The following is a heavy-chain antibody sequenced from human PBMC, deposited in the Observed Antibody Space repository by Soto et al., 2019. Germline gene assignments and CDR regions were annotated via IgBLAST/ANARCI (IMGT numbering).Heavy chain of an antibody. D-gene: IGHD3-10*01. CDR1: GFSLSTYD. V-gene: IGHV3-13*01. CDR2: LSYAGDT. J-gene: IGHJ6*03. Sequence: GGSLGLSCAASGFSLSTYDMHWVRQATGKGLEWVAVLSYAGDTYYPGSVKGRFTVSRESAKNSLYLQLNSLTAGDTAVYYCAKGPHSGSGYYYMDVWGKGTTVTVSS. CDR3: AKGPHSGSGYYYMDV.